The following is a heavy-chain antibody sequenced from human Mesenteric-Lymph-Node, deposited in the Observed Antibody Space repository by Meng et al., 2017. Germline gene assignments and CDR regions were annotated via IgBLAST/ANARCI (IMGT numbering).Heavy chain of an antibody. V-gene: IGHV5-51*01. D-gene: IGHD2-15*01. J-gene: IGHJ5*02. CDR1: GYSFTSYW. Sequence: KVSCKVSGYSFTSYWIGWVRQMPGKGLEWMGIIYPGDSDTRYRPSFQGQVTISADKSISTAYLQWSSLKASDTAIYYCARHGCSGCSCYSDWFDPWGQGTLVTVSS. CDR2: IYPGDSDT. CDR3: ARHGCSGCSCYSDWFDP.